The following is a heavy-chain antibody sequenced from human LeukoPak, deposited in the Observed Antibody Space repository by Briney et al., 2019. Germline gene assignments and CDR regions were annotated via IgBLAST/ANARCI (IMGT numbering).Heavy chain of an antibody. CDR3: AKGNVAVPAVVDY. D-gene: IGHD2-2*01. V-gene: IGHV3-30*02. CDR2: IRYDGGEK. Sequence: PGGSLRLSCAASGFTFSSYWMHWVRQAPGKGLEFVAYIRYDGGEKYYADSVRGRFTNSRDNSKNTLYLQMNSLRAEDTAVYYCAKGNVAVPAVVDYWGQGTLVTVSS. J-gene: IGHJ4*02. CDR1: GFTFSSYW.